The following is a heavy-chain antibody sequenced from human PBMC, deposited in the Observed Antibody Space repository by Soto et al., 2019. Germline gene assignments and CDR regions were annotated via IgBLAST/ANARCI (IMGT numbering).Heavy chain of an antibody. J-gene: IGHJ1*01. CDR1: GGTFSSYA. CDR3: ARIAVAVSFRESFPH. CDR2: NIPIFVTA. Sequence: QVQLVQSGAEVKKPGSSVKVSCKASGGTFSSYAIIWVRQAPGQGLEWMGGNIPIFVTANYEQKFQGRVTITADESTSIAYMELSSLRSEDTAVYYCARIAVAVSFRESFPHWGQGTLVTVS. D-gene: IGHD6-19*01. V-gene: IGHV1-69*12.